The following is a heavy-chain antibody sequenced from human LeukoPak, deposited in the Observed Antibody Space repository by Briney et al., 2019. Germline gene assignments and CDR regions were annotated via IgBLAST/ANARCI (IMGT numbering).Heavy chain of an antibody. CDR1: GGSISSYY. J-gene: IGHJ4*02. CDR3: ASSLIDVSYGSGPSYFDY. CDR2: IYYSGST. V-gene: IGHV4-59*01. Sequence: PSETLSLTCTASGGSISSYYWRWIRQPPGKGLEWIGYIYYSGSTNYNPSLKSRVTISVYTSKNQFSLKLSSVTAADTAVYYCASSLIDVSYGSGPSYFDYWGQGTLVTVSS. D-gene: IGHD3-10*01.